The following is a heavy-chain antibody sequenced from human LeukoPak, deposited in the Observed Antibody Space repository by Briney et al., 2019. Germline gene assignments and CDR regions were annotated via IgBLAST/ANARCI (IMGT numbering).Heavy chain of an antibody. Sequence: SETLSLTCSVSDDSITMYYWTWIRQPPGKGLEWIGYVDHTGSTNFNPSLNGRVSISRDTTKNLFSLRLRSVTAADTAVCFCARGRVSSSTWYSTYYYYFYMDVWGKGTTVTVSS. CDR2: VDHTGST. D-gene: IGHD1-1*01. J-gene: IGHJ6*03. CDR1: DDSITMYY. CDR3: ARGRVSSSTWYSTYYYYFYMDV. V-gene: IGHV4-59*01.